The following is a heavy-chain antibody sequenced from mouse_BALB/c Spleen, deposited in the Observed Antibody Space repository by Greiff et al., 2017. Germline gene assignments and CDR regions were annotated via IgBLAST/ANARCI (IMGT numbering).Heavy chain of an antibody. CDR2: IWRGGST. CDR3: AKTDYYGSRNAMDY. CDR1: GFSLTSYG. J-gene: IGHJ4*01. V-gene: IGHV2-5-1*01. D-gene: IGHD1-1*01. Sequence: VQLKESGPSLVQPSQSLSITCTVSGFSLTSYGVHWVRQSPGKGLEWLGVIWRGGSTDYNAAFMSRLSITKDNSKSQVFFKMNSLQADDTAIYYCAKTDYYGSRNAMDYWGQGTSVTVSS.